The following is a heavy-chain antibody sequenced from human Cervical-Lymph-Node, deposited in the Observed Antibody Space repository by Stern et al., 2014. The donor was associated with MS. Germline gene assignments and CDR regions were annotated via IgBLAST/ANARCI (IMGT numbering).Heavy chain of an antibody. J-gene: IGHJ4*01. CDR3: AAKGYPFLEN. V-gene: IGHV1-2*02. Sequence: QMQLVQSGAEVKKPGASVKVSCKASEYPFTDYYLHWVRQAPGQGLEWMGWSNPNTGGSKSSKQFQGRVTMTRDTCIITLPMELRRLNPNDTAVYYCAAKGYPFLENWGQGTLVTVSS. CDR1: EYPFTDYY. D-gene: IGHD2-15*01. CDR2: SNPNTGGS.